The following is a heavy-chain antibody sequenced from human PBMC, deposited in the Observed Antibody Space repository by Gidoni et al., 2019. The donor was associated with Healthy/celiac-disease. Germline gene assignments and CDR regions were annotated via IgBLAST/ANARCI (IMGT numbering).Heavy chain of an antibody. CDR3: ARGREARGYSYGYDAFDI. Sequence: QVQLVQSGAEVKKPGSSVKVSCKASGGTFSSYAISWVRQAPGQGLEWMGGIIPIFGTANYAQKFQGRVTITADESTSTAYMELSSLRSEDTAVYYCARGREARGYSYGYDAFDIWGQGTMVTVSS. J-gene: IGHJ3*02. V-gene: IGHV1-69*01. D-gene: IGHD5-18*01. CDR2: IIPIFGTA. CDR1: GGTFSSYA.